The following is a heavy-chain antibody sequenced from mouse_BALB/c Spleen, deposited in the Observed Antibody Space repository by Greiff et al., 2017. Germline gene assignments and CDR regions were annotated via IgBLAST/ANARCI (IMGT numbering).Heavy chain of an antibody. J-gene: IGHJ1*01. CDR2: INPYNDGT. D-gene: IGHD1-1*01. Sequence: EVQLQQSGPELVKPGASVKMSCKASGYTFTSYVMHWVKQKPGQGLEWIGYINPYNDGTKYNEKFKGKATLTSDKSSSTAYMELSSLTSEDSAVYYCTGFITTVVGYFDVWGAGTTVTVSS. CDR1: GYTFTSYV. CDR3: TGFITTVVGYFDV. V-gene: IGHV1-14*01.